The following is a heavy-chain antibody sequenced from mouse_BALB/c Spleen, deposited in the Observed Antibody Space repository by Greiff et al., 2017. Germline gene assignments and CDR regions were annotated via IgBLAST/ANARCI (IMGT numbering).Heavy chain of an antibody. J-gene: IGHJ2*01. CDR1: GFTFTDYY. Sequence: EVKLMESGGGLVQPGGSLRLSCATSGFTFTDYYMSWVRQPPGKALEWLGFIRNKANGYTTEYIASVKGRFTISRDNSQSILYLQMNTLRAEDSATYDCARDKGVRGYYFDYWGQGTTLTVSS. D-gene: IGHD2-13*01. CDR3: ARDKGVRGYYFDY. V-gene: IGHV7-3*02. CDR2: IRNKANGYTT.